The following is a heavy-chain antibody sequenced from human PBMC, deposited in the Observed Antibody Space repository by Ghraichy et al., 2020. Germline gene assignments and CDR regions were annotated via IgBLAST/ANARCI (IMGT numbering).Heavy chain of an antibody. V-gene: IGHV3-43*01. CDR3: AKDNSGSPPYYYDGMDV. CDR2: ISWDGGST. D-gene: IGHD1-26*01. CDR1: GFTFDDYT. J-gene: IGHJ6*02. Sequence: GGSLRLSCAASGFTFDDYTMHWVRQAPGKGLEWVSLISWDGGSTYYADSVKGRFTISRDNSKNSLYLQMNSLRTEDTALYYCAKDNSGSPPYYYDGMDVWGQGTTFTVS.